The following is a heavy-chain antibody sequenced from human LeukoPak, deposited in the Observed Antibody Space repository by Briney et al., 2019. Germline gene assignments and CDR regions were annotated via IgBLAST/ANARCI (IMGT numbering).Heavy chain of an antibody. Sequence: SETLSLTCTVSLDSTTINFRSWVRQPPGKGLEWIGEIHRSGSTNYNPSLQSRVTISLDRAKNQIALELSSVTAAATAVYYCAREIVGGFNPGAYWGQGTLVTVSS. CDR2: IHRSGST. D-gene: IGHD1-14*01. CDR1: LDSTTINF. CDR3: AREIVGGFNPGAY. J-gene: IGHJ4*02. V-gene: IGHV4-4*08.